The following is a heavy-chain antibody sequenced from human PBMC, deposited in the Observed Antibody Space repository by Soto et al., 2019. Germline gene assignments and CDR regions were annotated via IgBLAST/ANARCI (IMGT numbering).Heavy chain of an antibody. J-gene: IGHJ5*02. CDR3: ARVDYDILTGYTKGFDP. CDR2: INHSGST. Sequence: SETLSLTCAVYGGSFSGYYWSWIRQPPGKGLEWIGEINHSGSTNYNPSLKSRVTISVDTSKNQFSLKLSSVTAADTAVYYCARVDYDILTGYTKGFDPWGQGTLVT. V-gene: IGHV4-34*01. D-gene: IGHD3-9*01. CDR1: GGSFSGYY.